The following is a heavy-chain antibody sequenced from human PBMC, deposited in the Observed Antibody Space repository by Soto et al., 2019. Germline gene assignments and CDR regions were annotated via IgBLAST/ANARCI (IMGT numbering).Heavy chain of an antibody. CDR2: MSGSGDAI. D-gene: IGHD3-10*01. CDR3: ARGNCYYCIDV. V-gene: IGHV3-11*01. CDR1: GFTFSDYY. Sequence: GGSLRLSCTTSGFTFSDYYMTWVRQAPGKGLEWISYMSGSGDAIYYADSVKGRFTISRDNAKNSLHLEMNSLRVEDTAMYYCARGNCYYCIDVWGQGTPVTVSS. J-gene: IGHJ6*02.